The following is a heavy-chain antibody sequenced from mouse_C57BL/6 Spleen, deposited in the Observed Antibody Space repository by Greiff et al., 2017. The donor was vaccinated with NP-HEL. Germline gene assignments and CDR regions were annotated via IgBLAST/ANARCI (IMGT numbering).Heavy chain of an antibody. CDR1: GYSITSGYY. D-gene: IGHD1-1*01. CDR3: ARGPYGSGYAMDY. Sequence: EVKLMESGPGLVKPSQSLSLTCSVTGYSITSGYYWNWIRQFPGNKLEWMGYISYDGSNNYNPSLKNRISITRDTSKNQFFLKLNSVTTEDTATYYCARGPYGSGYAMDYWGQGTSVTVSS. V-gene: IGHV3-6*01. CDR2: ISYDGSN. J-gene: IGHJ4*01.